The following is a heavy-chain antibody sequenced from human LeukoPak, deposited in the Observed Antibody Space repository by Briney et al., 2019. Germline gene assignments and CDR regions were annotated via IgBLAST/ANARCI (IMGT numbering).Heavy chain of an antibody. Sequence: ASVKVSCKASGYTFTGYYMHWVRQAPGQGLEWMGGFDPEDGETIYAQKFQGRVTMTEDTSTDTAYMELSSLRSEDTAVYYCATSSSAFDIWGQGTMVTVSS. CDR3: ATSSSAFDI. CDR1: GYTFTGYY. V-gene: IGHV1-24*01. J-gene: IGHJ3*02. CDR2: FDPEDGET.